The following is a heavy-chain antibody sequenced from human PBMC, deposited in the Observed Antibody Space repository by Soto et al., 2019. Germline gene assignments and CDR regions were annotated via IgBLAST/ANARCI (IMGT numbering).Heavy chain of an antibody. CDR3: ASWGALTTLGIYYYYYMDV. V-gene: IGHV4-39*01. D-gene: IGHD4-17*01. J-gene: IGHJ6*03. Sequence: SETLSLTCTVSGGSISSSSYYWGWIRQPPGKGLEWIGSIYYSGSTYYNPSLKSRVTISVDTSKNQFSLKLSSVTAADAAVYYCASWGALTTLGIYYYYYMDVWGKGTTVTVSS. CDR1: GGSISSSSYY. CDR2: IYYSGST.